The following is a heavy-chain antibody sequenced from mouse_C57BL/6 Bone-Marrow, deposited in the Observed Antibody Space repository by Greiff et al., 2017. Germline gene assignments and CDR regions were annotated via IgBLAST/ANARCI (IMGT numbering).Heavy chain of an antibody. CDR1: GFSLTSYG. Sequence: VQLQQSGPGLVQPSQSLSITCTVSGFSLTSYGVHWVRQSPGKGLEWLGVIWRGGSTDYNAAFMSRLSITKDNSKSQVFFKMNSLHADDTAIYYCSKNQGVRRGLAYWGQGTLVTVSA. V-gene: IGHV2-5*01. CDR3: SKNQGVRRGLAY. J-gene: IGHJ3*01. CDR2: IWRGGST. D-gene: IGHD2-14*01.